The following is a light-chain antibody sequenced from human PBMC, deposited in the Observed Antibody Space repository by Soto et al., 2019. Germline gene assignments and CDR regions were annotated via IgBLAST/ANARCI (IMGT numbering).Light chain of an antibody. CDR1: QTITSF. V-gene: IGKV1-33*01. CDR2: DAS. Sequence: DIQMTQSPSSLPASVGDRVTISCRASQTITSFLNWYQHKPGKAPKLLIYDASILEAGVPSRFSGSGSGTDFTFTISSLQPEDVATYYCQKCDYLPIFGPGTTVDFK. CDR3: QKCDYLPI. J-gene: IGKJ3*01.